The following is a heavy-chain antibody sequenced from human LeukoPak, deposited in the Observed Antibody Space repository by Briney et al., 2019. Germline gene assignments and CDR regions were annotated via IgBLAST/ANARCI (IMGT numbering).Heavy chain of an antibody. D-gene: IGHD3-22*01. CDR3: ARGPITMIVVVINDHWFDP. Sequence: ASVKVSCKASGYTFTGYYMHWVRQAPGQGLEWMGWINPNSGGTNYAQKFQGRVTMTRDTSISTAYMELSRLRSDDTAVYYCARGPITMIVVVINDHWFDPWGQGTLVTVSS. J-gene: IGHJ5*02. CDR1: GYTFTGYY. CDR2: INPNSGGT. V-gene: IGHV1-2*02.